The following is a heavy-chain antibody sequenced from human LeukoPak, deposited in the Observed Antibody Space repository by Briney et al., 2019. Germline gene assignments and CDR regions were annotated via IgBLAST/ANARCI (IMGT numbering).Heavy chain of an antibody. CDR3: AKGRNSGSYFGIDP. V-gene: IGHV3-23*01. D-gene: IGHD3-10*01. Sequence: GGSLRLSCAASGFTFSDYAIRWVRQAPGKGLEWVSGIGSSGVKTDYATSVKGRFTISRDNTKRTLHLLMNSLRVEDTATYYCAKGRNSGSYFGIDPWGQGTPVSVSS. J-gene: IGHJ5*02. CDR1: GFTFSDYA. CDR2: IGSSGVKT.